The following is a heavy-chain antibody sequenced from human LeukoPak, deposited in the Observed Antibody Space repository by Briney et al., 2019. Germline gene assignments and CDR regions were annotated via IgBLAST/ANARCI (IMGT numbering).Heavy chain of an antibody. CDR2: IIPIFGTA. CDR1: GGTSSSYA. J-gene: IGHJ4*02. V-gene: IGHV1-69*13. CDR3: ARVVGATTYYFDY. D-gene: IGHD1-26*01. Sequence: SVKVSCKASGGTSSSYAISWVRQAPGQGLEWMGGIIPIFGTANYAQKFQGRVTITADESTSTAYMELSSLRSEDTAVYYCARVVGATTYYFDYWGQGTLVTVSS.